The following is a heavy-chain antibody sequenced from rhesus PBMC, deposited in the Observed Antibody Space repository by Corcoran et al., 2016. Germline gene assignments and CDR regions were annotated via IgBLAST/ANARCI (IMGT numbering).Heavy chain of an antibody. CDR1: GFSLSTSGMG. D-gene: IGHD6-25*01. CDR3: ARSLAAAGTTFFDY. CDR2: IYWDDDK. J-gene: IGHJ4*01. Sequence: QVTLKESGPALVKPTQTLTLTCTFSGFSLSTSGMGVGWIRQPSRKTLEWLAHIYWDDDKRYSTSLNSRLTISKDTSKNQVVLTMTNMDPVDTATYYCARSLAAAGTTFFDYWGQGVLVTVSS. V-gene: IGHV2-1*01.